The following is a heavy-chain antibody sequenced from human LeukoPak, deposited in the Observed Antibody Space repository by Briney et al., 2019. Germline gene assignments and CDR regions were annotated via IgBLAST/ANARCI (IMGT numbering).Heavy chain of an antibody. Sequence: ASVKVSCKASGYTFTSYGISWVRQAPGQGLEWMGWISACNGNTNYAQKLQGRVTMTTDTSTGTAYMELRSLRSDDTAVYYCARDITIFGVVINDYWGQGTLVTVSS. D-gene: IGHD3-3*01. V-gene: IGHV1-18*01. CDR2: ISACNGNT. CDR3: ARDITIFGVVINDY. J-gene: IGHJ4*02. CDR1: GYTFTSYG.